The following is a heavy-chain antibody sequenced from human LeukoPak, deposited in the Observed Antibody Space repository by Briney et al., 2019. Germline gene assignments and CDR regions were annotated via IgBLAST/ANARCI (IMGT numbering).Heavy chain of an antibody. Sequence: ASVKVSCKASGGTFRSYAISWVRQAPGQGLEWMGGIIPIFGTANYAQKFQGRVTITADESTSTAYMELSSLRSEDTAVYYCAEVTAQHWFDPWGQGTLVTVSS. J-gene: IGHJ5*02. CDR1: GGTFRSYA. CDR2: IIPIFGTA. V-gene: IGHV1-69*13. D-gene: IGHD5-18*01. CDR3: AEVTAQHWFDP.